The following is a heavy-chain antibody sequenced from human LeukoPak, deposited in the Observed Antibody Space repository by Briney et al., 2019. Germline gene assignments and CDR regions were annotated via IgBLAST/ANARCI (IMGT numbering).Heavy chain of an antibody. V-gene: IGHV7-4-1*02. Sequence: ASVKVSCKASGYSFTTYAMNWLRQAPGQGLEWMGWINPNTGNPTYAPGFTGRFVFSLDTSVSTAYLQISSLKAEDTAVYYCARYNRNYYDSSGYHDYWGQGTLVTVSS. D-gene: IGHD3-22*01. CDR2: INPNTGNP. J-gene: IGHJ4*02. CDR1: GYSFTTYA. CDR3: ARYNRNYYDSSGYHDY.